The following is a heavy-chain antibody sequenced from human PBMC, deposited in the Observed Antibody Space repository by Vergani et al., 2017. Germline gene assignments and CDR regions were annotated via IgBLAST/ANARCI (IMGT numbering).Heavy chain of an antibody. Sequence: QVQLVQSGAEVKKPGSSVKVSCKASGGTFSSYAISWVRQAPGQGLEWMGRIIPIFGTANYAQKFQGRVTITADEYTSTAYMELSSLRSEDTAVYYCAREGEAAQTSYYYYYGMDVWGQGTTVTVSS. CDR1: GGTFSSYA. V-gene: IGHV1-69*18. J-gene: IGHJ6*02. CDR2: IIPIFGTA. D-gene: IGHD6-6*01. CDR3: AREGEAAQTSYYYYYGMDV.